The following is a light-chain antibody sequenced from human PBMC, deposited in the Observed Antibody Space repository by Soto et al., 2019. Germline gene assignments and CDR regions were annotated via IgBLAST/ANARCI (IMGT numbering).Light chain of an antibody. CDR2: AAS. J-gene: IGKJ1*01. CDR3: QQSYSTPWT. Sequence: DIQMTQSPSSLSASLEDRVTITCRGSQSISSYLNWYQQKPGRAPKLLIYAASSLQSGVPSRFSGSGSGTAFTLTISSLQPEDFATYYCQQSYSTPWTFGQGTKVEIK. CDR1: QSISSY. V-gene: IGKV1-39*01.